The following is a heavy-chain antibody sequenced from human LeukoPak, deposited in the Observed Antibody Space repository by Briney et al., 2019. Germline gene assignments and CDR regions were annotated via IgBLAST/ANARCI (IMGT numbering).Heavy chain of an antibody. CDR1: GYTFTGYY. V-gene: IGHV1-2*02. CDR2: INPNSGGT. Sequence: ASVKVSCKASGYTFTGYYMHWVRQAPGQGLEWMGWINPNSGGTKYAQKFQGRVTMTRDTSISTAYMELSRLRYDDTAVFYCARVSRFYHDSSGDFDYWGQGTLVTVSS. J-gene: IGHJ4*02. D-gene: IGHD3-22*01. CDR3: ARVSRFYHDSSGDFDY.